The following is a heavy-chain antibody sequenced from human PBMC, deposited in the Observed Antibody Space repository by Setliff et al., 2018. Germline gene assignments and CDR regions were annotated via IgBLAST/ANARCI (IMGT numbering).Heavy chain of an antibody. Sequence: GGSLRLSCAVSGFTFSGSAVHWVRQASGKGLEWVGRIRSKAFSYATRYTESMKGRFTISRDDSKSIAYLQMNSLKTEDTAVYYCTRILGSYGYGVGYFDYWGQGTLVTVSS. V-gene: IGHV3-73*01. CDR1: GFTFSGSA. CDR3: TRILGSYGYGVGYFDY. D-gene: IGHD5-18*01. CDR2: IRSKAFSYAT. J-gene: IGHJ4*02.